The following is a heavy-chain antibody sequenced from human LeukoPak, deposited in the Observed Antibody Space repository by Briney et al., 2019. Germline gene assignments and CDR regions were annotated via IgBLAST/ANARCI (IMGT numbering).Heavy chain of an antibody. CDR3: AYTPLYGSGSYSVY. J-gene: IGHJ4*02. CDR2: INHSGST. Sequence: PSETLSLTCTVSGGSISSYYWSWIRQPPGKGLEWIGEINHSGSTNYNPSLKSRVTISVDTSKNQFSLKLSSVTAADTAVYYCAYTPLYGSGSYSVYWGQGTLVTVSS. D-gene: IGHD3-10*01. V-gene: IGHV4-34*01. CDR1: GGSISSYY.